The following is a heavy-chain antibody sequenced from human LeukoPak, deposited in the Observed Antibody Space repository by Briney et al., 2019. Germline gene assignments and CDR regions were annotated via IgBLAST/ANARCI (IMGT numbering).Heavy chain of an antibody. V-gene: IGHV3-23*01. CDR1: GFTSSSYA. D-gene: IGHD5-24*01. Sequence: GGSLRLSCAGSGFTSSSYAMSWVRQAPGKGLEWVSLISGGTDRTYYADSVKGQFTISRDNSKNTLYLQMNSLRVEDTAVYYCASGSMATMSLNYWGQGTLVTVSS. CDR3: ASGSMATMSLNY. J-gene: IGHJ4*02. CDR2: ISGGTDRT.